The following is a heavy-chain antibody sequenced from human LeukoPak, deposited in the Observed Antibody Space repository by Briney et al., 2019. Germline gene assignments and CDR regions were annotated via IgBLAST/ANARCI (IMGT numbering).Heavy chain of an antibody. CDR2: IYSGGST. CDR1: GFTVSSNY. Sequence: GGSLRLSCAAPGFTVSSNYMSWVRQAPGKGLEWVSVIYSGGSTSYADSVKGRFTISRDNSKNTLYLQMNSLRAEDTAVYYCARVGWLAAASGPQDYYYMDVWGKGTTVTISS. J-gene: IGHJ6*03. CDR3: ARVGWLAAASGPQDYYYMDV. V-gene: IGHV3-53*01. D-gene: IGHD6-13*01.